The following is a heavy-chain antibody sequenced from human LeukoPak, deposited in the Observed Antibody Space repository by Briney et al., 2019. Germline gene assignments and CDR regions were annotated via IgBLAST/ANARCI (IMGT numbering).Heavy chain of an antibody. V-gene: IGHV3-11*01. CDR2: ISSSGSTI. D-gene: IGHD3-3*01. CDR3: AKRLGSGPPIYGMDV. J-gene: IGHJ6*02. CDR1: GFTFSDYY. Sequence: PGGSLRLSCAASGFTFSDYYMSWIRQAPGKGLKWVSYISSSGSTIYYADSVKGRFTISRDNAKNSLYLQMNSLRAEDTAVYYCAKRLGSGPPIYGMDVWGQGTTVTVSS.